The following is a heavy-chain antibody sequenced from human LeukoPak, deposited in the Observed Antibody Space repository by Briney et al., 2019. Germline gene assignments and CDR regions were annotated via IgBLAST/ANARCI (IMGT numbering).Heavy chain of an antibody. CDR2: ISSSGSTI. D-gene: IGHD1-26*01. CDR1: GFTFSSYE. V-gene: IGHV3-48*03. J-gene: IGHJ1*01. CDR3: ARGSGSYAEYFQH. Sequence: GGSLRLSCAASGFTFSSYEMNWVRQAPGKGLEWVSYISSSGSTIYYADSVKGRFTISRDNAKNSLYLQMNSLRAEDTAVYYCARGSGSYAEYFQHWGQGTLVTVSS.